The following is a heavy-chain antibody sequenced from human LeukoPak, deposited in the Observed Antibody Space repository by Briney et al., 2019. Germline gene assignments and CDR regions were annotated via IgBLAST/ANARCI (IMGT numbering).Heavy chain of an antibody. D-gene: IGHD2-15*01. CDR2: IYYSGST. Sequence: SETLSLTCTVSGGSISSGGYYWSWIRQHPGKGLEWIGYIYYSGSTYYNPSLKSRVTISVDTSKNQFSLELSSVTAADTAVYYCAAQDVNWFDPWGQGTLVTVSS. CDR1: GGSISSGGYY. V-gene: IGHV4-31*03. J-gene: IGHJ5*02. CDR3: AAQDVNWFDP.